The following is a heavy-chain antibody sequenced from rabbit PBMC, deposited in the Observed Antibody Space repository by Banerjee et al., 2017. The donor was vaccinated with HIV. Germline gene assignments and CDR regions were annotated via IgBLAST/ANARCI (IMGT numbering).Heavy chain of an antibody. Sequence: WVGQAPGMELEWIACIYVGSSGSTYYAGWAKGRFTISKTSSTTVNLQMPSLTATDTASYFCETGGAGSTYAFNLWGPGTLVTVS. CDR2: IYVGSSGST. D-gene: IGHD8-1*01. J-gene: IGHJ4*01. CDR3: ETGGAGSTYAFNL. V-gene: IGHV1S40*01.